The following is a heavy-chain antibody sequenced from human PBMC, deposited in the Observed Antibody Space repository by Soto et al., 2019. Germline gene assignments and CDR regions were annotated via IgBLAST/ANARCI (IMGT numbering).Heavy chain of an antibody. CDR1: GGSFSGYY. Sequence: SETLSLTCAVYGGSFSGYYWSWIRQPPGKGLEWIGEINHSGSTNYNPSLKSRVTISVDTSKNQFSLKLSSVTAADTAVYYCARHERAVAGSEDYYYGMDVWGQGTTVTVSS. D-gene: IGHD6-19*01. J-gene: IGHJ6*02. V-gene: IGHV4-34*01. CDR3: ARHERAVAGSEDYYYGMDV. CDR2: INHSGST.